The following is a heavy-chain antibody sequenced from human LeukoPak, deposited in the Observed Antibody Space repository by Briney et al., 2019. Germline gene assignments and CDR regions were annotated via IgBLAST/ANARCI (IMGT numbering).Heavy chain of an antibody. CDR2: ISYDGSNK. V-gene: IGHV3-30*18. Sequence: GGSLRFSCAASGFTFSSYDMHWVRQAPGKGLEWVAVISYDGSNKYYADSVKGRFTISRDNSKNTLYLQMNSLRAEDTAVYYCAKAIYCINGVCSDYWGQGTLVTVSS. J-gene: IGHJ4*02. D-gene: IGHD2-8*01. CDR1: GFTFSSYD. CDR3: AKAIYCINGVCSDY.